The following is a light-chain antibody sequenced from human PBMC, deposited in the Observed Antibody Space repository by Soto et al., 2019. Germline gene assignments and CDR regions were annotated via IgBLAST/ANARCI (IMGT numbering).Light chain of an antibody. Sequence: QSVLTQPASVSGSPGQSITISCTGTRSDIGAYNFVSWYQQHPGKAPMLMLYDVNIRPSGVSNRFSGSKSGNTASLTISGLQAEDEADYYCTSWTTSTTMIFGGGTKLTVL. J-gene: IGLJ2*01. CDR2: DVN. CDR3: TSWTTSTTMI. V-gene: IGLV2-14*03. CDR1: RSDIGAYNF.